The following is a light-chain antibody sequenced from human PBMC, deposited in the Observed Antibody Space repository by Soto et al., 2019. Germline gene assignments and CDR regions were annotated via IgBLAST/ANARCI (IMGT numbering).Light chain of an antibody. CDR1: QSIRTW. CDR2: AAS. Sequence: DIQMTQSPSTLSASVGDRVTITCRARQSIRTWLAWYQQKPGKAPKVLIYAASTLQSGVPSRFSGSGSGTDFSLTISSLQPDDFATYFCQQYQSYATFGQGTKVEIQ. CDR3: QQYQSYAT. J-gene: IGKJ1*01. V-gene: IGKV1-5*01.